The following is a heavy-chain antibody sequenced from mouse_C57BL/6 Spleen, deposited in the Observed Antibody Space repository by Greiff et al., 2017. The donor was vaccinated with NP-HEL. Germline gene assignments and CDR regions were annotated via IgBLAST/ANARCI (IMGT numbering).Heavy chain of an antibody. CDR1: GYTFTSYW. Sequence: QVQLQQSGAELVRPGTSVKLSCKASGYTFTSYWMHWVKQRPGQGLEWIGVIDPSDSSTNYNQKFKGKATLTVDTSSSTAYMHLSSLTSEDSAVYYCARSGLWGDYWGQGTTLTVSS. D-gene: IGHD1-1*02. J-gene: IGHJ2*01. CDR2: IDPSDSST. V-gene: IGHV1-59*01. CDR3: ARSGLWGDY.